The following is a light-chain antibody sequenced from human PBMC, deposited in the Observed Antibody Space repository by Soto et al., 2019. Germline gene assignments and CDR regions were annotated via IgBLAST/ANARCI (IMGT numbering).Light chain of an antibody. Sequence: DIQMTQSPTSLSASVGDRVTITCRARQNISTFLNWYQQETGKAPKLLIYAASSLLGGVPSRFSGSGSGTAFTLTITSLQPEDFASYYCQQSYSTWCSFGQGTKLEIK. CDR2: AAS. CDR1: QNISTF. CDR3: QQSYSTWCS. J-gene: IGKJ2*02. V-gene: IGKV1-39*01.